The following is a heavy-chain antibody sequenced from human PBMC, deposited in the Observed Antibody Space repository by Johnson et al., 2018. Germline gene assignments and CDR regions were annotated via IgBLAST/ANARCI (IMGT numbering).Heavy chain of an antibody. J-gene: IGHJ1*01. V-gene: IGHV3-23*04. CDR2: ISESGDTT. D-gene: IGHD2/OR15-2a*01. CDR3: ATGHYLAGTTYSQH. CDR1: GFTFINYV. Sequence: EVQLVESGGALVQPGGSLRLSCVVSGFTFINYVMNWVRQAPGRGLEWSSVISESGDTTYYADSVKGRFTISRDDSQKTLFLQMSGLRAEDTAVYFCATGHYLAGTTYSQHWGQGTLVTVSS.